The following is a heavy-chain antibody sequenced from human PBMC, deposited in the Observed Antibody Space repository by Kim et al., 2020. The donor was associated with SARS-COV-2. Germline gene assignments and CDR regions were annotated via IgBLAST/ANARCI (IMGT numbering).Heavy chain of an antibody. CDR3: ARGTVIGGYLDY. J-gene: IGHJ4*02. V-gene: IGHV3-21*01. D-gene: IGHD3-16*02. Sequence: YSDAVTGRFTIPRDNAKNSLYLQMNSLRDEDTAVYYCARGTVIGGYLDYWGQGTLVTVSS.